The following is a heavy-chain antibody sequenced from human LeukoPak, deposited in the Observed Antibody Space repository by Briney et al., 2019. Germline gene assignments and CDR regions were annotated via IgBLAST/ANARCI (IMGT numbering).Heavy chain of an antibody. V-gene: IGHV1-2*02. CDR2: INPNSGGT. J-gene: IGHJ4*02. Sequence: ASVTVSCKASGYTFTGYYMHWVRQAPGQGLEWMGWINPNSGGTNYAQKFQGRVTMTRDTSISTAYMELSRLRSDDTAVYYCARARPYYDILTGQYYFDYWGQGTLVTVSS. D-gene: IGHD3-9*01. CDR3: ARARPYYDILTGQYYFDY. CDR1: GYTFTGYY.